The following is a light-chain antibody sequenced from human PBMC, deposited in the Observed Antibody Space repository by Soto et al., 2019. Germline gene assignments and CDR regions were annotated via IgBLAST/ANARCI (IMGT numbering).Light chain of an antibody. V-gene: IGLV2-14*01. J-gene: IGLJ1*01. Sequence: SVLTQPAPLSGSPGQPITLSRPGNSSDVGGYNYVSWYQQHPGKAPKLMIYDVSNRPSGVSNRFSGSKSGNTASLTISGLQAEDEADYYCSSYTSSSTYVFGTGTKVTVL. CDR1: SSDVGGYNY. CDR3: SSYTSSSTYV. CDR2: DVS.